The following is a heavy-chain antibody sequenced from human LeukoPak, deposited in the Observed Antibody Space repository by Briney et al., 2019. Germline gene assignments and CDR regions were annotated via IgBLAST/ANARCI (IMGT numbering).Heavy chain of an antibody. CDR3: ARSYYYDSSGYSPDAFDI. V-gene: IGHV3-7*03. CDR2: INEDGSER. J-gene: IGHJ3*02. Sequence: PGGSLRLSCAASGFTFSSYWMSWVRQAPGKGLEWVANINEDGSERYYVDPVKGRFTISRDNAKNSLYLQMNSLRAEDTAVYYCARSYYYDSSGYSPDAFDIWGQGTMVTVSS. CDR1: GFTFSSYW. D-gene: IGHD3-22*01.